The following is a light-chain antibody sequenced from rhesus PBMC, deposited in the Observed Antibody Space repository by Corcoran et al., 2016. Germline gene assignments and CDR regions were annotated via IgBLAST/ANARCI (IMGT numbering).Light chain of an antibody. Sequence: DIQMTQSPSSLSASVGDRVTITCRASQAISTCLARYQQKPGKAPNLLIDRASNLETGVPSRFSVSGSGTDFTLTISSLRPEDIATYYCQRHDHSPLTFGGGTKVEIK. CDR2: RAS. J-gene: IGKJ4*01. CDR3: QRHDHSPLT. CDR1: QAISTC. V-gene: IGKV1-69*01.